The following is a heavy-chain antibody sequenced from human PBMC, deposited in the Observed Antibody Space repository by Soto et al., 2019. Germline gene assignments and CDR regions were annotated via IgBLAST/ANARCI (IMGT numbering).Heavy chain of an antibody. CDR2: INAGNGNT. V-gene: IGHV1-3*01. D-gene: IGHD3-10*01. CDR1: GYTFTSYA. J-gene: IGHJ4*02. CDR3: ARDRPYGSGSYYMDY. Sequence: ASVKVSCKASGYTFTSYAMHWVRQAPGQRLEWMGWINAGNGNTKYSQKFQGRVTITRDTSASTAYMELSSLRSEDTAVYYCARDRPYGSGSYYMDYWGQGTLVTVSS.